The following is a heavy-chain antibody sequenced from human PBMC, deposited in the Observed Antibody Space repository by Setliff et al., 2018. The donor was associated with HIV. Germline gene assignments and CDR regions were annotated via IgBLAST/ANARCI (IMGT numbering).Heavy chain of an antibody. D-gene: IGHD2-2*01. Sequence: GGSLRLSCVASGFSFSTYSMSWVRQGPGKGLEWVSGLSATGVTTHYADSVKGRSTISRDNSKDTLYLQMNSLRAEDTAVYYCARRAYCSSTTCFDNWGQGTLVTVSS. CDR2: LSATGVTT. J-gene: IGHJ4*02. CDR1: GFSFSTYS. V-gene: IGHV3-23*01. CDR3: ARRAYCSSTTCFDN.